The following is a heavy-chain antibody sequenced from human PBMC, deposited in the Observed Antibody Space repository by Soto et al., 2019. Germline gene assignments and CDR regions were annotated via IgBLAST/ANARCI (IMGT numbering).Heavy chain of an antibody. CDR2: IYYSGST. CDR3: ARWWFGEFFDY. J-gene: IGHJ4*02. D-gene: IGHD3-10*01. Sequence: SETLSLTCTVSGGSISSGDYYWSWIRQPPGKGLEWIGFIYYSGSTYYNPSLKSRVTISVDTSKNQFSLKLSSVTAADTAAYYCARWWFGEFFDYWGQGTLVTVSS. V-gene: IGHV4-30-4*01. CDR1: GGSISSGDYY.